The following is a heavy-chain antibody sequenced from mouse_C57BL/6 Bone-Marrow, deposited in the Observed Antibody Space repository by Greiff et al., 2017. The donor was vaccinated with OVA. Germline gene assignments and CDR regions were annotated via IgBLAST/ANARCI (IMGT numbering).Heavy chain of an antibody. Sequence: QVHVKQPGAELVKPGASVKLSCKASGYTFTSYWMQWVKQRPGQGLEWIGEIDPSDSYTNYNQKFKGKATLTVDTSSSTAYMQLSSLTSEDSAVYYCAREEFLYWGQGTTLTVSS. V-gene: IGHV1-50*01. CDR2: IDPSDSYT. CDR1: GYTFTSYW. CDR3: AREEFLY. J-gene: IGHJ2*01.